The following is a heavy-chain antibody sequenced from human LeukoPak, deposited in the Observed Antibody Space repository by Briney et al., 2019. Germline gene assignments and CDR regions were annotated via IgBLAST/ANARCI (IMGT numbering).Heavy chain of an antibody. CDR1: GGSISGSSYN. CDR3: ARPPGIAAAWFDP. CDR2: IDNSGST. Sequence: SETLSLTCTVSGGSISGSSYNWGWIRQPPGKGLEWIGSIDNSGSTSYNPSLKSRATISADTSKDQFSLKLSSVTAADTAVYYCARPPGIAAAWFDPWGKGTTVTVSS. D-gene: IGHD6-13*01. J-gene: IGHJ6*04. V-gene: IGHV4-39*01.